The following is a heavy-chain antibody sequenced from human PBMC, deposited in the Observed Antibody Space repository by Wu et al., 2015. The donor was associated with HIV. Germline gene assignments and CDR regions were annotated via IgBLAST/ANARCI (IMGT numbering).Heavy chain of an antibody. CDR1: GYTFTGYY. V-gene: IGHV1-2*02. CDR2: INPNSGGT. J-gene: IGHJ3*02. Sequence: QVQLVQSGAEVKKPGASVKVSCKASGYTFTGYYMHWVRQAPGQGLEWMGWINPNSGGTNYAQKFQGRVTMTRDTSISTAYMELSRLRSDDTAVYYCARDLVVTIFGVVSRAFDIWGQGTMVTVSS. D-gene: IGHD3-3*01. CDR3: ARDLVVTIFGVVSRAFDI.